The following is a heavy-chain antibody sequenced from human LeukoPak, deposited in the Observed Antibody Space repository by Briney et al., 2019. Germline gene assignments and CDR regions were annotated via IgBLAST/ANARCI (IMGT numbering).Heavy chain of an antibody. CDR2: IYATGST. Sequence: SETLSLTCTVSGGSISSFYWSWIRQPPGKRLEWIGYIYATGSTNYNPSLRSRVTISVDTSENQFSLKLTSVTAADTAVYYCARSNYGDYARIYYYYYGMDVWGQGTTVTVSS. CDR1: GGSISSFY. V-gene: IGHV4-4*08. CDR3: ARSNYGDYARIYYYYYGMDV. J-gene: IGHJ6*02. D-gene: IGHD4-17*01.